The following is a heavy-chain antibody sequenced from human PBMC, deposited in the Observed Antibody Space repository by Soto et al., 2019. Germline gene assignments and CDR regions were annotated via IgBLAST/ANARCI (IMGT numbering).Heavy chain of an antibody. CDR2: INPNSCGT. Sequence: QVQLVQSGAEVKKPGASVKVSCKASGYTFTGYYMHWVRQAPGQGLEWMGWINPNSCGTNYAQKLQGWVTMTRDKSISTAYMELSRLRSDDTAVYYCARASIAARYFDYWGQGTLVTVSS. V-gene: IGHV1-2*04. CDR3: ARASIAARYFDY. J-gene: IGHJ4*02. CDR1: GYTFTGYY. D-gene: IGHD6-6*01.